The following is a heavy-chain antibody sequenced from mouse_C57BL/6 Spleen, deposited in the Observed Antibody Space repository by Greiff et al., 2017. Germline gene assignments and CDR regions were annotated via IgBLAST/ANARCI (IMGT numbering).Heavy chain of an antibody. V-gene: IGHV6-3*01. J-gene: IGHJ4*01. D-gene: IGHD2-4*01. CDR3: TSDYDYAMDY. Sequence: EVTVEESGGGLVQPGGSMKLSCVASGFTFSNYWMNWVRQSPEKGLAWVAQISLKSDNYATHYAESVKGRFTISRDDSKSSVYLQMNNLRAEDTGIYYCTSDYDYAMDYWGQGTSVTVSS. CDR1: GFTFSNYW. CDR2: ISLKSDNYAT.